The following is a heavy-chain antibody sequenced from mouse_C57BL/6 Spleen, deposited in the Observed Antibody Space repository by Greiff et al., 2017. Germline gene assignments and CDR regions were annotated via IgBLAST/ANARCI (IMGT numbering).Heavy chain of an antibody. CDR3: ARELRLLFAY. CDR2: IYPGSGNT. V-gene: IGHV1-76*01. D-gene: IGHD3-2*02. CDR1: GYTFTDYY. J-gene: IGHJ3*01. Sequence: QVQLQQSGAELVRPGASVKLSCKASGYTFTDYYINWVKQRPGQGLEWIARIYPGSGNTYYNEKFKGKATLTAEKSSSTAYMQLSSLTSEDSAVYFCARELRLLFAYWGQGTLVTVSA.